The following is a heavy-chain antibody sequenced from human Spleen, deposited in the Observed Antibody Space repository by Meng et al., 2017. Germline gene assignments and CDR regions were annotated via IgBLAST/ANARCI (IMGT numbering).Heavy chain of an antibody. CDR1: GGIFSNYV. J-gene: IGHJ4*02. D-gene: IGHD6-13*01. CDR2: INAVFGTT. V-gene: IGHV1-69*05. CDR3: ARDEDISAAGKLFGDY. Sequence: QVQLVQCGAEVVKPGSSVEVSCNALGGIFSNYVIGWVRQAPGQGLEWMGGINAVFGTTNYAQKFQGRVTITTDESTSTVYMELSGLRSDDTAMYYCARDEDISAAGKLFGDYWGQGTLVTVSS.